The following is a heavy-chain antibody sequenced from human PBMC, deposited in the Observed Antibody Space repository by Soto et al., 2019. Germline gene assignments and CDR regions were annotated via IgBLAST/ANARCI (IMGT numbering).Heavy chain of an antibody. CDR3: AKARLWGGDGYNSYYYTAMDD. CDR2: ISWDSGRI. J-gene: IGHJ6*02. D-gene: IGHD3-16*01. V-gene: IGHV3-9*01. Sequence: EMQLVESGGGLVQPGRSLRLSCAASGFTFDDCAMYWVRQGPGKGLEGVSGISWDSGRIGYADSVKGRFTISRHNAKNSLYLQMNRRRPENTPSYYCAKARLWGGDGYNSYYYTAMDDWGQATKVTVYS. CDR1: GFTFDDCA.